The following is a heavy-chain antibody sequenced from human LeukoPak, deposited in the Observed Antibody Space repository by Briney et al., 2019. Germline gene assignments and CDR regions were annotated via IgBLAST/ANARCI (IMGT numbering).Heavy chain of an antibody. CDR1: GGSISSYY. CDR2: IYYSGST. Sequence: SETLSLTCTVSGGSISSYYWSWIRQPPGKGLEWIGYIYYSGSTNYNPSLKSRVTISVDTSKNQFSLKLSSETAADTAVYYCARTPLRFLEWLLVPNWFDPWGQGTLVTVSS. J-gene: IGHJ5*02. D-gene: IGHD3-3*01. V-gene: IGHV4-59*01. CDR3: ARTPLRFLEWLLVPNWFDP.